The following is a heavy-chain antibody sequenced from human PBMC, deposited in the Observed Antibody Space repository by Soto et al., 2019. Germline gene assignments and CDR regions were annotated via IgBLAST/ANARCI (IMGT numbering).Heavy chain of an antibody. CDR1: GGSFSGYY. CDR3: ARSYYYGSWSYRRTHFDL. J-gene: IGHJ2*01. V-gene: IGHV4-34*01. CDR2: INHSGST. D-gene: IGHD3-10*01. Sequence: QVQLQQWGAGLLKPSETLSLTCAVYGGSFSGYYWSWIRQPPGKGLEWIGEINHSGSTNYNPSLTSRVTLSAATTNTQFSLKLSSVTAADTAVYYCARSYYYGSWSYRRTHFDLWGRGTLVTVSS.